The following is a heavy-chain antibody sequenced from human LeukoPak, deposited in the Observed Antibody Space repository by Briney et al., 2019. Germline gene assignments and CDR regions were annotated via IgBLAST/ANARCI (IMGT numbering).Heavy chain of an antibody. CDR1: GFTFSTNA. V-gene: IGHV3-23*01. D-gene: IGHD6-13*01. CDR3: AKEKVLATVGTVGFDP. Sequence: QPGGSLRLSCAASGFTFSTNAMSWVRQAPGKGLEWVSAISGSGANTYYADSVKGRFTISRDNSKNTLYLQINSLRAEDTAVYYCAKEKVLATVGTVGFDPWGQVTLVTVSS. CDR2: ISGSGANT. J-gene: IGHJ5*02.